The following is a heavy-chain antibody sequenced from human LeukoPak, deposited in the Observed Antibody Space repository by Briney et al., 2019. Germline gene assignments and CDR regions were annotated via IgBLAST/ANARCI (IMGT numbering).Heavy chain of an antibody. CDR3: AKDRYPTAVTTNGMDV. J-gene: IGHJ6*02. D-gene: IGHD4-17*01. CDR2: ILYDGARI. Sequence: PGGSLRLSCAGSGFTFSSYGIHWVRQAPGKGLEWVAKILYDGARIYYADSVRGRFTVSRDSSKNTLNLQMNSLRSEDTAVYYCAKDRYPTAVTTNGMDVRGQGTTVTVSS. CDR1: GFTFSSYG. V-gene: IGHV3-30*02.